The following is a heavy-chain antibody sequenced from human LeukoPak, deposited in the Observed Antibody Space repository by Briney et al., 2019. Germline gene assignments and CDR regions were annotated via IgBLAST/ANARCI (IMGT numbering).Heavy chain of an antibody. Sequence: GGSLRLSCAASGFTFSSYSMNWVRQDPGKGLEWVSSISSSSSYIYYADSVKGRFTISRDNAKNSLYLQMNSLRAEDTAVYYCARIWFGELRVGMDVWGKGTTVTVSS. D-gene: IGHD3-10*01. CDR2: ISSSSSYI. J-gene: IGHJ6*04. V-gene: IGHV3-21*01. CDR1: GFTFSSYS. CDR3: ARIWFGELRVGMDV.